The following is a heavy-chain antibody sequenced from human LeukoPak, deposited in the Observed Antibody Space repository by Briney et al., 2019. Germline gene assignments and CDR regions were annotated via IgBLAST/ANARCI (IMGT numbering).Heavy chain of an antibody. CDR1: GGSISSYY. Sequence: SETLSLTCTVSGGSISSYYWSWIRQPAGKGLEWIGRIYTSGSTNYNPSLKSRVTMSVDTSKNQFSLKLSSVTAADTAVYYCARDWDPGYCSSTSCYGGMDVWAKGPRSPSP. CDR3: ARDWDPGYCSSTSCYGGMDV. CDR2: IYTSGST. J-gene: IGHJ6*02. D-gene: IGHD2-2*01. V-gene: IGHV4-4*07.